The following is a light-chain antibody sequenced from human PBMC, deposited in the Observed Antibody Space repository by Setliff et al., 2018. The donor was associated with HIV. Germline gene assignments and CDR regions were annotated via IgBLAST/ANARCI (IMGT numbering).Light chain of an antibody. CDR1: SSNIGAGYD. V-gene: IGLV1-40*01. CDR2: GNS. Sequence: LTQPPSVSGAPGQRVTISCTGSSSNIGAGYDVHWYQQLPGTAPKLLIYGNSNRPSGVPDRFSGSKSGTSASLAITGLQAEDEADYYCQSYDSRFYVFGTGTKGTVL. J-gene: IGLJ1*01. CDR3: QSYDSRFYV.